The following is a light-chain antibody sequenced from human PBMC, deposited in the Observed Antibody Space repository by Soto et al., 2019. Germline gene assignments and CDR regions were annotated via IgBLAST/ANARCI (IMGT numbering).Light chain of an antibody. J-gene: IGLJ2*01. CDR3: SSYAGSNNLV. CDR2: EVS. Sequence: QSALTQPLSASGSPGQSVTLSCTGTSSDVGGYNYVSWYQQHPGKAPKLMIYEVSKRPSGVPDRFSGSKSGNTASLTVSGLQAEDEADYYCSSYAGSNNLVFGGGTKLTVL. V-gene: IGLV2-8*01. CDR1: SSDVGGYNY.